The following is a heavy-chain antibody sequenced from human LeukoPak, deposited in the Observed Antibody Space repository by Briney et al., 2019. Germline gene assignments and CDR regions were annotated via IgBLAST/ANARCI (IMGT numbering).Heavy chain of an antibody. CDR2: IYYSGST. V-gene: IGHV4-59*01. D-gene: IGHD1-26*01. CDR3: ARVPASGSYEYHFDY. J-gene: IGHJ4*02. Sequence: SETLSLTCTVSGGSISSYYWSWIRQPPGKGLEWIGYIYYSGSTNYNPPLKSRVTMSVDTSKNQFSLKLSSVTAADTAVYYCARVPASGSYEYHFDYWGQGTLVTVSS. CDR1: GGSISSYY.